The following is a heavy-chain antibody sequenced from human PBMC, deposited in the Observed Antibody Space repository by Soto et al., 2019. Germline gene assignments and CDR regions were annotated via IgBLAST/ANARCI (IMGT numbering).Heavy chain of an antibody. CDR3: ARVER. CDR2: ISYDGSNK. Sequence: QVQLVESGGGVVQPGRSLRLSCAASGFTFSSYAMHWVRQAPGKGLEWVAVISYDGSNKYYADSVKGRFTISRDNSKNTLYLQMNSLSAEDTAVYSCARVERWGQGTLVTVS. V-gene: IGHV3-30-3*01. J-gene: IGHJ4*02. D-gene: IGHD1-1*01. CDR1: GFTFSSYA.